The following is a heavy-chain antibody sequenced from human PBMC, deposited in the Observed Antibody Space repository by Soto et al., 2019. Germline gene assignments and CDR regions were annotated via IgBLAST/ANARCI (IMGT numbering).Heavy chain of an antibody. CDR2: INHSGST. Sequence: PSETLSLTCAVYGGSFSGYYWSWIRQPPGKGLEWIGEINHSGSTNYNPSLKSRVTISVDTSKNQFSLKLSSVTAADTAVYYCARGLRGYCSSTSCPSPLDVWGKGTTVTVSS. D-gene: IGHD2-2*01. CDR1: GGSFSGYY. J-gene: IGHJ6*04. CDR3: ARGLRGYCSSTSCPSPLDV. V-gene: IGHV4-34*01.